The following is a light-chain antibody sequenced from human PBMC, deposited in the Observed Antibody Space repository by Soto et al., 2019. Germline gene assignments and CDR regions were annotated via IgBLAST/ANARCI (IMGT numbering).Light chain of an antibody. Sequence: EIELTQSPAILSLSPGERATLSCGASQSVSSSYLAWYQQKPGLAPRLLIYDASSRATGIPDRFSGSGSETDFTLTISRLEPEDFAVYYCQQYGSSPVTFGQGTKVEIK. CDR2: DAS. V-gene: IGKV3D-20*01. CDR1: QSVSSSY. J-gene: IGKJ1*01. CDR3: QQYGSSPVT.